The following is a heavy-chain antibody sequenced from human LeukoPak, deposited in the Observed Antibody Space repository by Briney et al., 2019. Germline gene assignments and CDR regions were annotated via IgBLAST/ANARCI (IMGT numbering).Heavy chain of an antibody. Sequence: VASVKVSCKASGYTFTGYYMHWVRQAPGQGLEWVGWINPNSGGTNYAQKFQGRVTMTRDTSISTAYMELSRLRSDDTAVYYCARGSIAARLTRQYFDYWGQGTLVTVSS. CDR3: ARGSIAARLTRQYFDY. D-gene: IGHD6-6*01. CDR2: INPNSGGT. CDR1: GYTFTGYY. J-gene: IGHJ4*02. V-gene: IGHV1-2*02.